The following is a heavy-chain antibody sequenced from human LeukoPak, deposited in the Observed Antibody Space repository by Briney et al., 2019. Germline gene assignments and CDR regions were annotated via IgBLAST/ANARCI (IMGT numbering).Heavy chain of an antibody. Sequence: PSETLSLTYTVAGYSISSGYYWGWIRQPPGKGLEWIGSIFHSGSTYYNPSLKSRVTISLDTSKNQFSLKLSSVTAADTAVYYCARVRRTYYYYMDVWGKGTTVTVSS. J-gene: IGHJ6*03. V-gene: IGHV4-38-2*02. CDR1: GYSISSGYY. CDR3: ARVRRTYYYYMDV. CDR2: IFHSGST.